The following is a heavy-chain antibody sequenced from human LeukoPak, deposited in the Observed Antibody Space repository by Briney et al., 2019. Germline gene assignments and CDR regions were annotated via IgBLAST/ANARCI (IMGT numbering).Heavy chain of an antibody. CDR1: GFTFSSYA. CDR3: ASGGYYDSSFDY. J-gene: IGHJ4*02. Sequence: GGSLRLSCAASGFTFSSYAMTWVRQAPGKGLEWVSVISGSGGSTYYADSVKGRFTISRDNSKNTLYLQMNSLRAEDTAVYYCASGGYYDSSFDYWGQGTLVTVSS. D-gene: IGHD3-22*01. CDR2: ISGSGGST. V-gene: IGHV3-23*01.